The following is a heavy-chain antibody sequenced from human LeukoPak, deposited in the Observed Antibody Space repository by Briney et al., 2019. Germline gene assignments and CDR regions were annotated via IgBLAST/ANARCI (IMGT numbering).Heavy chain of an antibody. V-gene: IGHV3-7*01. CDR3: ARRRYSGSSQHFDY. D-gene: IGHD1-26*01. CDR1: GFTFSSYW. Sequence: GGSLRLSCAASGFTFSSYWMSWVRQAPGKGLEWVANIKQEGSEKYYVDSVKGRITISRDNAKNSLYLQMNSLGAEDTAVYYCARRRYSGSSQHFDYWGQGTLVTVSS. J-gene: IGHJ4*02. CDR2: IKQEGSEK.